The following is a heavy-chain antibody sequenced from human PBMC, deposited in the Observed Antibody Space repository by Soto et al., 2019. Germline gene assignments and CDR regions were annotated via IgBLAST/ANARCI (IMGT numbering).Heavy chain of an antibody. CDR3: AKDRGFLAVYWYFDL. CDR2: ISYDGSNK. CDR1: GFTFSSYA. Sequence: QVQLVESGGGVVQPGRSLRLSCAASGFTFSSYAMHWVRQAPGKGLEWVAVISYDGSNKYYADSVKGRFTISRDNSKNTLYLQMNSLRAGDTAVYYCAKDRGFLAVYWYFDLWGRGTLVTVSS. J-gene: IGHJ2*01. V-gene: IGHV3-30*18.